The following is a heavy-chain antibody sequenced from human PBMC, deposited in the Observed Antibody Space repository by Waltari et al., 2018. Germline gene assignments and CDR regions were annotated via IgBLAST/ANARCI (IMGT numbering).Heavy chain of an antibody. CDR1: GVTFSSYA. V-gene: IGHV3-23*01. J-gene: IGHJ4*02. CDR2: ISGSDYSP. Sequence: EVQLLESGGGLVQPGGSLRLSCAASGVTFSSYAMNWVRQAPGKGLEWVSCISGSDYSPNYAYSVRGRFIISRDNSKDSLFLQMNSLRAEDTALYSYAKGPAYDWYNEGYFDSWGQGTLVTVSS. D-gene: IGHD1-20*01. CDR3: AKGPAYDWYNEGYFDS.